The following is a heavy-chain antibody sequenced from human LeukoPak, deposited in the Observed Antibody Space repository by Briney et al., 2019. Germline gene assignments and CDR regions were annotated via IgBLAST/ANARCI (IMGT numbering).Heavy chain of an antibody. D-gene: IGHD5-12*01. CDR2: IHYSRTT. CDR1: GGSISSGSHH. Sequence: PSETLSLTCTVSGGSISSGSHHWGWFRQSPGKGLEWIGSIHYSRTTYHNPSLNSRVTISEVTSKNQFSLQLNSVTAADTAVYYCARHEARGGATMGALDSWGKGSLVTVPP. J-gene: IGHJ4*02. CDR3: ARHEARGGATMGALDS. V-gene: IGHV4-39*01.